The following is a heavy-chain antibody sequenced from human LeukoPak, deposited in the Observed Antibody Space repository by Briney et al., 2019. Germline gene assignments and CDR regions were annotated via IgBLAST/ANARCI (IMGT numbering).Heavy chain of an antibody. D-gene: IGHD3-10*01. CDR2: IYSGGAT. J-gene: IGHJ4*02. Sequence: GGSLRLSCAASGFTVSSNYMGWVRQAPGKGLEWVSVIYSGGATFYADSVKGRFTISRDNSKNTLYLQMNSLRVEDTPMYYCARDSYYGSGSYYRYTFDYWGQGTLVIVSS. V-gene: IGHV3-53*01. CDR3: ARDSYYGSGSYYRYTFDY. CDR1: GFTVSSNY.